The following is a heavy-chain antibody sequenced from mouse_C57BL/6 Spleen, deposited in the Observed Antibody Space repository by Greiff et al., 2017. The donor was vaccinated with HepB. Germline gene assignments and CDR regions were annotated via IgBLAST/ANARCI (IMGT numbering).Heavy chain of an antibody. Sequence: QVQLKESGAELAKPGASVKLSCKASGYTFTSYWMHWVKQRPGQGLEWIGYINPSSGYTKYNQKFKDKATLTADKSSSAAYMQLSSLTYEDSAVYYCAPMITPYYYAMDYWGQGTSVTVSS. D-gene: IGHD2-4*01. CDR3: APMITPYYYAMDY. V-gene: IGHV1-7*01. CDR2: INPSSGYT. CDR1: GYTFTSYW. J-gene: IGHJ4*01.